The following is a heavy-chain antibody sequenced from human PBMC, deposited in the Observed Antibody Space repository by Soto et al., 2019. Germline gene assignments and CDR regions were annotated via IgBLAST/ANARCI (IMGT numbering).Heavy chain of an antibody. D-gene: IGHD3-16*01. CDR2: ISGSGNSA. V-gene: IGHV3-23*01. J-gene: IGHJ6*02. CDR1: GFTFSRHA. Sequence: EVQLLESGGGLVQPGGSLRLSCAASGFTFSRHAMSWVRQAPEKGLEWVSTISGSGNSAYYADSVKGRFTISRDNSENTLFLHTSRVRSEETAVYYRARDGSVAAYVTYYAHTLLSGLDVWGQGTTVIVSS. CDR3: ARDGSVAAYVTYYAHTLLSGLDV.